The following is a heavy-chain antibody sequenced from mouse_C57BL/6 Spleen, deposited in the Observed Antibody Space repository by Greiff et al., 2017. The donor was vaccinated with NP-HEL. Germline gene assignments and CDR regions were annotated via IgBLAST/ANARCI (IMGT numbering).Heavy chain of an antibody. CDR2: ISYDGSN. D-gene: IGHD1-1*01. V-gene: IGHV3-6*01. CDR3: ARGLLLRTEGYFDV. Sequence: EVQLQQSGPGLVKPSQSLSLTCSVTGYSITSGYYWNWIRQFPGNKLEWMGYISYDGSNNYNPSLKNRISITRDTSKNQFFLKLNSVTTEDTATXYCARGLLLRTEGYFDVWGTGTTVTVSS. CDR1: GYSITSGYY. J-gene: IGHJ1*03.